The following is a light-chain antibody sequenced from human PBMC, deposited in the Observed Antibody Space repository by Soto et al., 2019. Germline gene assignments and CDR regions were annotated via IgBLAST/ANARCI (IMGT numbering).Light chain of an antibody. Sequence: QSVLTQPACVSGSPGQSITISCTGTSSDVGSYNLVSWYQQHPGKAPKLMIYEGSKRPSGVSNRFSGSKSGNTASLTISGLQAEDEADYYCCSYAGSRYVFGTGTKLTVL. CDR1: SSDVGSYNL. J-gene: IGLJ1*01. CDR2: EGS. V-gene: IGLV2-23*01. CDR3: CSYAGSRYV.